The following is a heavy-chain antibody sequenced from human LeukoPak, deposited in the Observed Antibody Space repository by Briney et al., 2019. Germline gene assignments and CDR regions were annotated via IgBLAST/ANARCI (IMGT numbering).Heavy chain of an antibody. CDR2: IYYSGST. D-gene: IGHD6-19*01. J-gene: IGHJ4*02. Sequence: SETLSLTCTGSGGSISSYYWSWIRQPPGKGLEWIGYIYYSGSTNYNPSLKSRVTISVDTSKNQFSLKLSSVTAADTAVYYCARHSGWYLDYWGQGTLVTVSS. V-gene: IGHV4-59*08. CDR1: GGSISSYY. CDR3: ARHSGWYLDY.